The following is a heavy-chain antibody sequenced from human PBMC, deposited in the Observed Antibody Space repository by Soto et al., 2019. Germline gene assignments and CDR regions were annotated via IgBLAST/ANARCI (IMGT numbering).Heavy chain of an antibody. D-gene: IGHD5-12*01. Sequence: GASVKVSCKASGYTFTSYGISWVRQAPGQGLEWMGWISAYNGNTNYAQKLQGRVTMTTDTSTSTAYMELRSLRSDDTAVYYCARGGYSGYGSKSTYINWFDPWGQGTLVTVSS. J-gene: IGHJ5*02. CDR2: ISAYNGNT. CDR3: ARGGYSGYGSKSTYINWFDP. V-gene: IGHV1-18*01. CDR1: GYTFTSYG.